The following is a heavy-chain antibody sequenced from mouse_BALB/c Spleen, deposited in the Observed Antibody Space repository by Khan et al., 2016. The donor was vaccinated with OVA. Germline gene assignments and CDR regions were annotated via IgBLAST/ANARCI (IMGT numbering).Heavy chain of an antibody. D-gene: IGHD1-1*01. CDR2: ISYSGTT. CDR3: ARIYGGDFDY. Sequence: EVKLEESGPGLVKPSQSLSLTCTVTGYSITTGYAWNWIRKFPGSKLEWMGHISYSGTTTYNPSLKSRISITRDTSKNQFFLQLKSVTTEDTARYYCARIYGGDFDYWGQGTTLTVSS. V-gene: IGHV3-2*02. J-gene: IGHJ2*01. CDR1: GYSITTGYA.